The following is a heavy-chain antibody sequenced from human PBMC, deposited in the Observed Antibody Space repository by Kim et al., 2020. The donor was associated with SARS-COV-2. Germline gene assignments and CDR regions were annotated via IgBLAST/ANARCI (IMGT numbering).Heavy chain of an antibody. CDR2: ISYDGSNK. V-gene: IGHV3-30-3*01. Sequence: GWSLRLSCAASGFTFSSYAMHWVRQAPGKGLEWVAVISYDGSNKYYADSVKGRFTISRDNSKNTLYLQMNSLRAEDTAVYYCARVRSGSYLYSFDYWGQG. CDR3: ARVRSGSYLYSFDY. D-gene: IGHD1-26*01. CDR1: GFTFSSYA. J-gene: IGHJ4*02.